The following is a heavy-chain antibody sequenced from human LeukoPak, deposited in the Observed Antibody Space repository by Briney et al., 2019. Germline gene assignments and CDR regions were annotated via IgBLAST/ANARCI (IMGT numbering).Heavy chain of an antibody. CDR1: GFSFSSYA. CDR2: IKQDGSEK. Sequence: PGGSLRLSCAASGFSFSSYAMSWVRQAPGKGLEWVANIKQDGSEKYYVDSVKGRFTISRDNAKNSLYLQMNSLRAEDTAVYYCAREVGPPGYFDLWGRGTLVTVSS. CDR3: AREVGPPGYFDL. J-gene: IGHJ2*01. V-gene: IGHV3-7*01.